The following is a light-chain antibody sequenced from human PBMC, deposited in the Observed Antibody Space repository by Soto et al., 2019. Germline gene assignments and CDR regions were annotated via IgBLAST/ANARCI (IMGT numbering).Light chain of an antibody. Sequence: DIQMTQSPSTLPASVGDRVTITCRASQSISRWLAGYQQKPGKAPKILISDASILESGVPSRFSGTGSGTEFTLTISSLQPDDFATYFCQQYNSFSLITFGQGTRLEIK. CDR1: QSISRW. V-gene: IGKV1-5*01. CDR2: DAS. J-gene: IGKJ5*01. CDR3: QQYNSFSLIT.